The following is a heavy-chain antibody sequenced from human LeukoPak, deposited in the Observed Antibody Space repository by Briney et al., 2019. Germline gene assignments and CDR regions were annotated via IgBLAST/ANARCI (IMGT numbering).Heavy chain of an antibody. CDR3: AGNPTGDYDY. V-gene: IGHV3-74*01. J-gene: IGHJ4*02. D-gene: IGHD2-8*02. CDR2: INSDGSIT. Sequence: GGSLRLSCAASGFTFRDYWMHWVRQVPGKGLLWVSHINSDGSITDYADSVKGRFTISRDNARNTLSLQMDSLRVEDTAVYYCAGNPTGDYDYWGQGALVTVSS. CDR1: GFTFRDYW.